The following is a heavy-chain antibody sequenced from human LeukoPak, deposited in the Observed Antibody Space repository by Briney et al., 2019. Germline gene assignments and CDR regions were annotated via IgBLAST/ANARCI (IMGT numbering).Heavy chain of an antibody. CDR2: ISSSSNYI. J-gene: IGHJ3*02. V-gene: IGHV3-21*01. CDR1: GFTFSTYT. CDR3: AREGTDAFDI. Sequence: PGGSLRLSCGASGFTFSTYTMNWVRQAPGKGLEWVSSISSSSNYIYYADSVKGRFTISRDNAKNSLYLQMNSLRAEDTAVYYCAREGTDAFDIWGQGTMVTVYS.